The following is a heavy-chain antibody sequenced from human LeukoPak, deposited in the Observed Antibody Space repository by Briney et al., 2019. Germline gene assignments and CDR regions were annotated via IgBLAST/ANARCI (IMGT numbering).Heavy chain of an antibody. D-gene: IGHD5-12*01. CDR1: GGSISSGGYY. Sequence: SETLSLTCTVSGGSISSGGYYWSWIRQHPGKGLEWIGYIYYSGSTYYNPSLKSRVTISVDTSKNQFSLKLSSVTAADTAVYYCARGFRGYDHKKRLNWFDPWGQGTLVTVSS. CDR2: IYYSGST. V-gene: IGHV4-31*03. J-gene: IGHJ5*02. CDR3: ARGFRGYDHKKRLNWFDP.